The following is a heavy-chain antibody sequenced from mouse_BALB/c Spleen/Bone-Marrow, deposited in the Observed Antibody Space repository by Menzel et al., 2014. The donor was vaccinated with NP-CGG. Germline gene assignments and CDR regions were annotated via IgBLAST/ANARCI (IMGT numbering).Heavy chain of an antibody. CDR3: ARRGYNISPYALDY. J-gene: IGHJ4*01. Sequence: QVQLQQSGPEVVKPGALVKISCKASGYTFTSYDINWVKQRPGQGLEWIGWIYPGDGSTKYNEKFRGKATLTADKSSSTAYMQLSSLTSENSAVYFCARRGYNISPYALDYWGQGTSVTVSS. CDR2: IYPGDGST. CDR1: GYTFTSYD. D-gene: IGHD3-1*01. V-gene: IGHV1S56*01.